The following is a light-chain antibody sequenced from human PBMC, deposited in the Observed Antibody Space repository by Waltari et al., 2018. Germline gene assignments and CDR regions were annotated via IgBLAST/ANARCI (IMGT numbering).Light chain of an antibody. CDR3: CSYAGASTHVV. J-gene: IGLJ2*01. CDR1: SSAVGRYNL. CDR2: EVT. V-gene: IGLV2-23*02. Sequence: QSALTQPASVSGSPGQSITIACTGTSSAVGRYNLVPCYQQHPGKAPKLMIYEVTKRPSGVSNRFSGSKSGNTASLTISGLQAEDESDYYCCSYAGASTHVVFGGGTKVTVL.